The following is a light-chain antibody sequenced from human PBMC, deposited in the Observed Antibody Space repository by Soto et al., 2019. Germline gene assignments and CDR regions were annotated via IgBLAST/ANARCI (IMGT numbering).Light chain of an antibody. J-gene: IGLJ3*02. CDR3: GTWDTSLSALTWV. Sequence: QSVLTQPPSVSAAPGQKVTISCSGSSSNLGKNYVSWYRQLPGTAPKPLIYDNHKRPSGIPDRFSCPKAGTSATLGITGLQTGDEADYYCGTWDTSLSALTWVFGGGTKLTVL. CDR2: DNH. V-gene: IGLV1-51*01. CDR1: SSNLGKNY.